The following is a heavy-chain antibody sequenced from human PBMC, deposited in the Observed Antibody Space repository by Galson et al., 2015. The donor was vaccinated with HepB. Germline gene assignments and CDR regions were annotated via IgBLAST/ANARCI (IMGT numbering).Heavy chain of an antibody. CDR3: AKDRGSGRPWGAFDI. V-gene: IGHV3-23*01. J-gene: IGHJ3*02. D-gene: IGHD6-19*01. CDR2: ISGSGGST. Sequence: LRVSCAASGFTFSSYAMSWVRQAPGKGLEGVSAISGSGGSTYYADSVKGRFTISRDNSKNTLYLQMNSLRAEDTAVYYCAKDRGSGRPWGAFDIWGQGTMVTVSS. CDR1: GFTFSSYA.